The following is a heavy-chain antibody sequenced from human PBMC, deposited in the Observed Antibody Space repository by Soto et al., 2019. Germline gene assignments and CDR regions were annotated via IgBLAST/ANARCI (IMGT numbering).Heavy chain of an antibody. V-gene: IGHV4-59*01. J-gene: IGHJ4*02. D-gene: IGHD2-15*01. CDR3: TKYRRTDAEGYSFDY. Sequence: SETLSLTCTVSGGSISGSYWSWIRQTPGKVLEWVGYIHYSGSTNYNPSLKSRVTMSVHSAKNQFSLQLSSVTAADTAVYFCTKYRRTDAEGYSFDYWGQGALVPSPQ. CDR2: IHYSGST. CDR1: GGSISGSY.